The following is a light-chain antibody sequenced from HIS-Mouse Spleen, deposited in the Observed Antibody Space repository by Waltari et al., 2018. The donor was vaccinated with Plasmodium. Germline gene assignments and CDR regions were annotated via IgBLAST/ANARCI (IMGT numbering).Light chain of an antibody. V-gene: IGKV3-15*01. J-gene: IGKJ3*01. CDR1: QSVSNN. CDR3: QQYNNWSFT. Sequence: EIVMTQSPATLSVSPGERATLSCRASQSVSNNSAWYQQKPGQAPRLLIYGASTRATGIPARFSGSGSGTEFTLTISSLQSEDFAVYYCQQYNNWSFTFGPGTKVDIK. CDR2: GAS.